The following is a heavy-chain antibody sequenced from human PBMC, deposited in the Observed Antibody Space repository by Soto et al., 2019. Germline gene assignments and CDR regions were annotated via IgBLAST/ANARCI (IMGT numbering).Heavy chain of an antibody. V-gene: IGHV4-59*08. CDR2: IYYSGST. CDR3: AGGLYSSSWYDNWFDP. CDR1: GGSISSYY. Sequence: QVQLQESGPGLVKPSETLSLTCTVSGGSISSYYWSWIRQPPGKGLEWIGYIYYSGSTNYNPSLTSRVTISVDTSKNQFSLKLSSVTAADTAVYYCAGGLYSSSWYDNWFDPWGQGTLVTVSS. J-gene: IGHJ5*02. D-gene: IGHD6-13*01.